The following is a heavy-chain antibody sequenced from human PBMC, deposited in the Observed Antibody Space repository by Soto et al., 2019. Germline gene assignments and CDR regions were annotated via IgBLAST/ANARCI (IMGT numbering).Heavy chain of an antibody. CDR3: ARDRYDHYYYFGMDV. Sequence: SVKVSCKASGFTFTSSAVQWVRQARGQRLEWIGWIVVGSGNTNYAQKFQERVTITRDMSTSTAYMELSSLRSEDTAVYYCARDRYDHYYYFGMDVWGQGTTVTVSS. CDR1: GFTFTSSA. J-gene: IGHJ6*02. D-gene: IGHD3-3*01. CDR2: IVVGSGNT. V-gene: IGHV1-58*01.